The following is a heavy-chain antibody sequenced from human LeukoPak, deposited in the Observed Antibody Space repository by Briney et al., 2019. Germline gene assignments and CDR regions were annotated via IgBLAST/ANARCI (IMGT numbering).Heavy chain of an antibody. CDR3: ARGSGNFDY. Sequence: SETLSLTCAVYGGSFSGYYWSWIRQPPGKGLEWIGEINHSGSTNYNPSLKSRVTISVDTSKNQFSLKLSSVTAADTAVYYCARGSGNFDYWGQGTLVTVSS. D-gene: IGHD3-3*01. CDR2: INHSGST. J-gene: IGHJ4*02. V-gene: IGHV4-34*01. CDR1: GGSFSGYY.